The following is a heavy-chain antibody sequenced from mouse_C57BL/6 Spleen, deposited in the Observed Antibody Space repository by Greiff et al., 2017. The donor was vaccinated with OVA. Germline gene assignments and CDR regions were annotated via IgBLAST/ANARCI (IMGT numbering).Heavy chain of an antibody. CDR2: IDPSDSYT. V-gene: IGHV1-50*01. Sequence: QVHVKQPGAELVKPGASVKLSCKASGYTFTSYWMQWVKQRPGQGLEWIGEIDPSDSYTNYNQKFKGKATLTVDTSSSTAYMQLSSLTSEDSAVYDCARAYYYGSSYWFAYWGQGTLVTVSA. CDR3: ARAYYYGSSYWFAY. CDR1: GYTFTSYW. J-gene: IGHJ3*01. D-gene: IGHD1-1*01.